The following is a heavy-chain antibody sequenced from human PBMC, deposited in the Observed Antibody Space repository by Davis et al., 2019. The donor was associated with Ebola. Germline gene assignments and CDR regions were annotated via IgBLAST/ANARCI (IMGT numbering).Heavy chain of an antibody. CDR3: ARDTVDTAMVYVYYFDY. J-gene: IGHJ4*02. Sequence: GGSLRLSCAASGFTFSSYSMNWVRQAPGKGLEWVSSISSSSSYIYYADSVKGRFTISRDNAKNSLYLQMNSLRAEDTAVYYCARDTVDTAMVYVYYFDYWGQGTLVTVSS. D-gene: IGHD5-18*01. CDR1: GFTFSSYS. V-gene: IGHV3-21*04. CDR2: ISSSSSYI.